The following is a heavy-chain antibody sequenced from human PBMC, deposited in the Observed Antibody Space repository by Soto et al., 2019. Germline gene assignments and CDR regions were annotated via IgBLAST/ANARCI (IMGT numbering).Heavy chain of an antibody. CDR2: IYPGDSDT. CDR1: GYSFTSYW. J-gene: IGHJ3*02. D-gene: IGHD3-22*01. V-gene: IGHV5-51*01. CDR3: ASPPLWYDSSGDAFDM. Sequence: PGESLKISCKDSGYSFTSYWIGWVRQRPGKGLEWMGIIYPGDSDTRYSPSFQGQVTISADKSISTTYLQWSSLKASDTAMYYCASPPLWYDSSGDAFDMCGQGTMVTVSS.